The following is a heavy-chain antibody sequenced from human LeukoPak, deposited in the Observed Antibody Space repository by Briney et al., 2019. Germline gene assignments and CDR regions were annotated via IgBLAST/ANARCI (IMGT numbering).Heavy chain of an antibody. V-gene: IGHV4-34*01. CDR1: GGSFSGYY. J-gene: IGHJ6*02. D-gene: IGHD3-3*01. Sequence: SETLSLTRAVYGGSFSGYYWSWIRQPPGKGLEWIGEINHSGSTNYNPSLKSRVTISVDTSKNQFSLKLSSVTAADTAVYYCARVVTIFGVVKDGMDVWGQGTTVTVSS. CDR3: ARVVTIFGVVKDGMDV. CDR2: INHSGST.